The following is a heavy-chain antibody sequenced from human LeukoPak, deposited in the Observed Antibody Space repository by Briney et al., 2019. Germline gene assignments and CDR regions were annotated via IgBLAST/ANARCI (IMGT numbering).Heavy chain of an antibody. V-gene: IGHV4-59*11. CDR3: ARTGEYSGSGPSWAFDI. Sequence: SETLSLTCTVSGGSISRHYWTWIRQPPGKGLEWIGYVSDGGRSNYNPSLKSRVTISLGTSNNKFSLRLTSVTASDTAVYYCARTGEYSGSGPSWAFDIWGQGTMVTVSS. D-gene: IGHD3-10*01. J-gene: IGHJ3*02. CDR2: VSDGGRS. CDR1: GGSISRHY.